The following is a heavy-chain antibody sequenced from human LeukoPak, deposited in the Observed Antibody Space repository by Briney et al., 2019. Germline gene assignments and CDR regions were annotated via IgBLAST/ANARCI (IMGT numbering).Heavy chain of an antibody. Sequence: SQTLSLTCTVSGGSISSDSYYWSWIRQPAGKGREWIGRIYTSGSTNYNPSLKSRVTISVDTSKNQFSLELSSVTAADTAIYYCARDSKDSWSGYYHDYWGQGTLVTVSS. J-gene: IGHJ4*02. V-gene: IGHV4-61*02. D-gene: IGHD3-3*01. CDR1: GGSISSDSYY. CDR3: ARDSKDSWSGYYHDY. CDR2: IYTSGST.